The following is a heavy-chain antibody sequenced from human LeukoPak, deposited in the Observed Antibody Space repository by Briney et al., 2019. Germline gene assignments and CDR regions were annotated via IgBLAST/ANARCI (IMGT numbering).Heavy chain of an antibody. CDR2: IYYSGST. D-gene: IGHD3-3*01. V-gene: IGHV4-59*01. Sequence: SETLSLTCTVSGGSISSYYWNWIRQPPGKGLEWIGYIYYSGSTNYNPSLKSRVTISVDTSKNQFSLKMSSVTAADTAVYYCARDATVFGVAVDYWGQGTLVTVSS. CDR3: ARDATVFGVAVDY. J-gene: IGHJ4*02. CDR1: GGSISSYY.